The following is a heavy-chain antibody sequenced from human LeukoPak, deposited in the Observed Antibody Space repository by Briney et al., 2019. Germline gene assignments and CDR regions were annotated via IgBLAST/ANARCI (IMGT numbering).Heavy chain of an antibody. J-gene: IGHJ5*02. Sequence: GGSLRLSCAASGFTFSSYGMGWVRQAPGKGLDWVAFIRYDGSNKYYADSVKGRFTISRDNSKNTLYLQMNSLRAEDTAEYYCAKRGEGVSNRWYMNNWFDPWGQGTRVTVSS. D-gene: IGHD6-13*01. CDR2: IRYDGSNK. V-gene: IGHV3-30*02. CDR3: AKRGEGVSNRWYMNNWFDP. CDR1: GFTFSSYG.